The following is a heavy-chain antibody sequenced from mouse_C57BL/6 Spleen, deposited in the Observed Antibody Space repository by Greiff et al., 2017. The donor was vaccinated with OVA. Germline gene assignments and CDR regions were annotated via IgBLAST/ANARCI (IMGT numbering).Heavy chain of an antibody. CDR2: IDPETGGT. CDR3: TRPTGTTYFDY. D-gene: IGHD4-1*02. J-gene: IGHJ2*01. CDR1: GYTFTDYE. Sequence: VQLQQSGAELVRPGASVTLSCKASGYTFTDYEMHWVKQTPVHGLEWIGAIDPETGGTAYNQKFKGKAILTADKSSSTAYMELRSLTSEDSAVYYCTRPTGTTYFDYWGQGTTLTVSS. V-gene: IGHV1-15*01.